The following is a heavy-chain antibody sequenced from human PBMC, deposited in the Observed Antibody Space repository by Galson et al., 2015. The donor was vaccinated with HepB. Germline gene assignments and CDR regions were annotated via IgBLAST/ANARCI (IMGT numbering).Heavy chain of an antibody. J-gene: IGHJ4*02. CDR2: ISKSGDET. CDR1: GFDFRSFA. CDR3: AKDDYGGNFDY. Sequence: SLRLSCAASGFDFRSFAMSWVRQAPGQGLEWVSAISKSGDETNYADSVKGRFIISRDNSKKTLHLRMDSLTAEDTAVYFCAKDDYGGNFDYWGQGTLVIVSS. D-gene: IGHD4-23*01. V-gene: IGHV3-23*01.